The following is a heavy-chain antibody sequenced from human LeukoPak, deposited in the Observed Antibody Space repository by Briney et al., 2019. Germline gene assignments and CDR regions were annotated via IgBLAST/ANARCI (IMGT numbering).Heavy chain of an antibody. J-gene: IGHJ5*02. CDR3: ARGYCSSTSCYTLEHWFDP. CDR2: IIPIFVTA. D-gene: IGHD2-2*02. V-gene: IGHV1-69*05. Sequence: SVKVSCKASGGTFSSYAISWVRQAPRQGLEWMGEIIPIFVTANYAQTFQGRVTITTDESTSTAYMELSTLRSEDTAVYYCARGYCSSTSCYTLEHWFDPWGQGTLVTASS. CDR1: GGTFSSYA.